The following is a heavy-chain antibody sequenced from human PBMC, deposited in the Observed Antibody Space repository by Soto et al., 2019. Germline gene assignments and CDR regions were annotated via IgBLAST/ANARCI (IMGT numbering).Heavy chain of an antibody. V-gene: IGHV3-7*01. D-gene: IGHD2-2*01. CDR1: GFTFSTYW. J-gene: IGHJ4*02. Sequence: EVQLVQSGGDLVQPGGSLRLSCVASGFTFSTYWMTWVRQASGMGLEWVAGIKEDASEKVYVDSVKGRFSISRDNAKNSLYLQLNSLRAEDTAVYYCATSISSPFSNFDSWGQGSLVTISS. CDR3: ATSISSPFSNFDS. CDR2: IKEDASEK.